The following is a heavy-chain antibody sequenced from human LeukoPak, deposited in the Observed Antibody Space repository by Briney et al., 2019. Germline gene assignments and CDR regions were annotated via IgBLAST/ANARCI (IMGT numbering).Heavy chain of an antibody. J-gene: IGHJ4*02. Sequence: GGSLRLSCAASGFTFSSYAMHWVRQAPGKGLEWVAVISYDGSNKYYADSVKGRFTISRDNAKNSLHLQMNSLRAEDTAVYYCARAADTAMVKYWGQGTLVTVSS. CDR2: ISYDGSNK. CDR1: GFTFSSYA. V-gene: IGHV3-30-3*01. CDR3: ARAADTAMVKY. D-gene: IGHD5-18*01.